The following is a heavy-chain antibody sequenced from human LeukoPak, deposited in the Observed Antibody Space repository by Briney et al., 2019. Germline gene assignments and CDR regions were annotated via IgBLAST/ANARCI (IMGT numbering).Heavy chain of an antibody. Sequence: GESLEISCKGSGYTFRGYWISWVRQVPGKGLEGMGKIDPGDSQTIFSPSFQGHVSISVDKSINTAYLQWDRLKASDSAMYYCAVKGVVVGGLDIWGRGTMVTVSS. CDR1: GYTFRGYW. CDR2: IDPGDSQT. CDR3: AVKGVVVGGLDI. J-gene: IGHJ3*02. D-gene: IGHD2-15*01. V-gene: IGHV5-10-1*01.